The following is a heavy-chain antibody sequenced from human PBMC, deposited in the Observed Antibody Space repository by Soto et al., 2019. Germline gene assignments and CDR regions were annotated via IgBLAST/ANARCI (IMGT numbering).Heavy chain of an antibody. CDR1: GYTFTSYA. Sequence: EASVKVSCKASGYTFTSYAMHWVRQAPGQRLEWMGWINAGNGNTKYSQKFQGRVTITRDTSTSTAYMELRSLRSDDTAVYYCAREGYNFGPFDCWGQGALVTVSS. V-gene: IGHV1-3*01. CDR3: AREGYNFGPFDC. D-gene: IGHD5-18*01. CDR2: INAGNGNT. J-gene: IGHJ4*02.